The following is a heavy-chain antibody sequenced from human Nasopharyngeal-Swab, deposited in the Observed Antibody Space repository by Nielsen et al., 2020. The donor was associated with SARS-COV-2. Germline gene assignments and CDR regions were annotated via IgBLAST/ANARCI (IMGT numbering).Heavy chain of an antibody. D-gene: IGHD6-25*01. Sequence: GGSLRLSCAASGFTVTDAWMSWVRQAPGKGLEWAGRIKSERHGGTTDYAAPVKGRFTISRDDSKKTLFLQMDSLKIEDTALYYCATDRAASPVDHWGQGTLVTVSS. J-gene: IGHJ4*02. CDR1: GFTVTDAW. V-gene: IGHV3-15*01. CDR3: ATDRAASPVDH. CDR2: IKSERHGGTT.